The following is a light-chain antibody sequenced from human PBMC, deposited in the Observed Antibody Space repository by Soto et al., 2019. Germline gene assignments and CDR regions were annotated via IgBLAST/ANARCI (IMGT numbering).Light chain of an antibody. Sequence: QSVLTQPASVSASPGQSITISCAGTSSDIGGYNYVSWYQRLPDKVPKLITYEDTSRPSGGSHRFSGSKSGNTASLTISGLQAEDEGDYFCSSYTTSGTPVFGGGTKVTVL. CDR3: SSYTTSGTPV. V-gene: IGLV2-14*03. J-gene: IGLJ3*02. CDR1: SSDIGGYNY. CDR2: EDT.